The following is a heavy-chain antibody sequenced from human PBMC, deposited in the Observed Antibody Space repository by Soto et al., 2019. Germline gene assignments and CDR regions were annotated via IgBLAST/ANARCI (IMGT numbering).Heavy chain of an antibody. CDR2: IFYTGNT. Sequence: SETLSLTCSVSRDSISNSNYYWGWIRQPPGKGLEWIGSIFYTGNTYSNPSLKSRVTISVDTSKNQFSLTLSSVTAADTAVYYCARLTVTTYFDYWGQGTLVTVSS. CDR1: RDSISNSNYY. J-gene: IGHJ4*02. CDR3: ARLTVTTYFDY. V-gene: IGHV4-39*01. D-gene: IGHD4-17*01.